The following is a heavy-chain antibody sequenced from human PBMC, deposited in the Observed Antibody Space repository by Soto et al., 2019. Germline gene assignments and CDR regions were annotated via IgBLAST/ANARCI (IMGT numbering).Heavy chain of an antibody. CDR2: ISSTTNYI. V-gene: IGHV3-21*06. CDR3: ARESEDLTSNFDY. J-gene: IGHJ4*02. CDR1: GFTFTRYS. Sequence: GGSLRLSCAASGFTFTRYSMNWVRQAPGKGLEWVSSISSTTNYIYYEDSMKGRFTISRDNAKNPLYLEMNSLRAEDTAVYYCARESEDLTSNFDYWGQGTLVTVSS.